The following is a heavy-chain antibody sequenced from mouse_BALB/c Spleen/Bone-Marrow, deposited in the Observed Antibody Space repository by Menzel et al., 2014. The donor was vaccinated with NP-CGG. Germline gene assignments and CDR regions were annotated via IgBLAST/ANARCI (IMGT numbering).Heavy chain of an antibody. D-gene: IGHD1-1*01. CDR1: EFSLTSYG. J-gene: IGHJ1*01. V-gene: IGHV2-3*01. CDR3: AQFITTVGALDV. Sequence: VKLMESGPGLVAPSQSLSIPCTVSEFSLTSYGVSWVRQPPGKGLEWLGVIWGDGSTNYHSALISRLSISKDNSKSQVFLKLNSLQIDDTATYYCAQFITTVGALDVWGAGTTVTVSS. CDR2: IWGDGST.